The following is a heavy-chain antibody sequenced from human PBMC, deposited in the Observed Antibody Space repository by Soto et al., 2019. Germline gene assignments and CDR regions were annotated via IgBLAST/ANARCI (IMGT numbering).Heavy chain of an antibody. D-gene: IGHD2-15*01. V-gene: IGHV1-2*04. J-gene: IGHJ4*02. Sequence: QVQLVQSGAEVKKPGASVKVSCKTSGDTFIGYYMHWVRQAPGQGLEWMGWINPNSGDTKYAQKFQGWVTMTRDTSVSTAYMELSRLKSDDTAVYYCAREGGYCSGGSCFHYWGQGTLVTVSS. CDR2: INPNSGDT. CDR1: GDTFIGYY. CDR3: AREGGYCSGGSCFHY.